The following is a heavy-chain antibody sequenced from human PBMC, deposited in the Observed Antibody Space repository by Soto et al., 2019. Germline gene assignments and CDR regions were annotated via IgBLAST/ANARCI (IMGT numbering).Heavy chain of an antibody. V-gene: IGHV5-51*01. D-gene: IGHD6-13*01. Sequence: GESLKISCNGSGYSFTNYWIGWVRQMPGKGLEWMGIIYPGDSDTRYSPSFQGQVTISADKSISTAYLQWSSLKASDTAMYYCARPNSSSWYMGAFDIWGQGTMVTVSS. J-gene: IGHJ3*02. CDR1: GYSFTNYW. CDR2: IYPGDSDT. CDR3: ARPNSSSWYMGAFDI.